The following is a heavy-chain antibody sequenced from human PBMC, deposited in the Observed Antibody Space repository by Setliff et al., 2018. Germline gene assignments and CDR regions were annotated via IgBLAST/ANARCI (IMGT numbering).Heavy chain of an antibody. CDR3: AREQWLDPPGYYYMDV. Sequence: SETLSLTCTVSGGSISNYYWSWIRQPAGKGLEWIGRIYTSGSTNYNPSLKSRVTMSVDTSKNQSSLKLSSVTAADMAVYYCAREQWLDPPGYYYMDVWAKGTTVTVSS. CDR1: GGSISNYY. CDR2: IYTSGST. V-gene: IGHV4-4*07. D-gene: IGHD6-19*01. J-gene: IGHJ6*03.